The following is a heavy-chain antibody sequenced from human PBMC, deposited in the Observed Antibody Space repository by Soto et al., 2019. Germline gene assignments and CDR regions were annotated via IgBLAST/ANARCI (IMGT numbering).Heavy chain of an antibody. V-gene: IGHV4-61*01. CDR2: IYYSGST. Sequence: QVQLQESGPGLVKPSETQSLTCTVSGGSVSSGSYYWSWIRQPPGKGLEWIGYIYYSGSTNYNPSPKSRVTISVDTSKNQFSLKLSSVTAADTAVYYCAREVAAAGILRFDYWGQGTLVTVSS. CDR1: GGSVSSGSYY. CDR3: AREVAAAGILRFDY. D-gene: IGHD6-13*01. J-gene: IGHJ4*02.